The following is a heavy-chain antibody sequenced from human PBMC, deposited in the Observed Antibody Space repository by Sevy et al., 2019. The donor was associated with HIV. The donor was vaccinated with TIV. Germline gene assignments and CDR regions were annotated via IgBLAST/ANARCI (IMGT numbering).Heavy chain of an antibody. V-gene: IGHV4-59*01. CDR2: IHYSGST. D-gene: IGHD6-19*01. CDR3: ARATRPVANWFDP. CDR1: VGSISDYY. J-gene: IGHJ5*02. Sequence: SETLSLTCTVSVGSISDYYWNWIRQPPGKGLEWIGYIHYSGSTNYNPSLKSRVTISVDTSKDQFSLKLTSVTAADTAVYYCARATRPVANWFDPWGQGTLVTVSS.